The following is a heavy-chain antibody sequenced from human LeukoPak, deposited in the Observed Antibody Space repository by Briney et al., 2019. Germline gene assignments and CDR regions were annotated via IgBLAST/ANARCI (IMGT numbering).Heavy chain of an antibody. CDR1: GYSFTIYD. J-gene: IGHJ3*02. D-gene: IGHD6-13*01. V-gene: IGHV1-8*01. CDR3: AEISSKWYGNALEI. Sequence: ASLKVSCKASGYSFTIYDVNWVRQAPGQGLEWMVWMNPDSGNTGYAPKFQGRVSMTRNTSINTAYLELSSLTSEDTAVYYCAEISSKWYGNALEIWGQGTMVIVSA. CDR2: MNPDSGNT.